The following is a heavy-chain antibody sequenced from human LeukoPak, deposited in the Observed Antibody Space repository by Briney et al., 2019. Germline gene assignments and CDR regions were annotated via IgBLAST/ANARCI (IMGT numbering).Heavy chain of an antibody. Sequence: SSVKVSCKASGGTFSSYAISWVRQAHGQGLEWMGGIIPIFGTANYAQKFQGRVTITTDESTSTAYMGLSSLRSEDTAVYYCARDVGGSYFPFDYWGQGTLVTVSS. V-gene: IGHV1-69*05. J-gene: IGHJ4*02. D-gene: IGHD1-26*01. CDR1: GGTFSSYA. CDR3: ARDVGGSYFPFDY. CDR2: IIPIFGTA.